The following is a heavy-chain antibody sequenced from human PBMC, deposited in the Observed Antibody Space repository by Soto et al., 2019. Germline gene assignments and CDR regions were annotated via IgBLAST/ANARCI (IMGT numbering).Heavy chain of an antibody. D-gene: IGHD1-26*01. CDR2: ISGSGDAT. CDR1: GFHFSSYA. Sequence: EVQLLESGGGLVQPGWSLRLSCAASGFHFSSYAMTWVRQAPGKGLEWVSSISGSGDATKYAHSVKGRLTLSRDNSKNTLFLQMNSLRADDTAVYYCAKGSGTDSWGQGTLVTVSS. CDR3: AKGSGTDS. V-gene: IGHV3-23*01. J-gene: IGHJ4*02.